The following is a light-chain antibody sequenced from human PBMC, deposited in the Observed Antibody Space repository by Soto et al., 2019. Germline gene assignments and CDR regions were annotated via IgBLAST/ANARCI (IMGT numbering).Light chain of an antibody. CDR3: QQYFGIPYT. Sequence: DIVMTQSPDSLAVSLGERATINCKSSQSVLFSSNNKNYLAWYQQKPGQPPKLLIYWASTRESGVPDRFSGGGSGTDFTLTISSLQAEDVAIYYCQQYFGIPYTFGQGTKLEIK. V-gene: IGKV4-1*01. CDR1: QSVLFSSNNKNY. J-gene: IGKJ2*01. CDR2: WAS.